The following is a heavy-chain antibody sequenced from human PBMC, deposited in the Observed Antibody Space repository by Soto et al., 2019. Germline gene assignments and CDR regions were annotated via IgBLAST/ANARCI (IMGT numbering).Heavy chain of an antibody. CDR1: GDSVSSNSAA. CDR2: TFYRSKWYN. J-gene: IGHJ5*02. V-gene: IGHV6-1*01. CDR3: ARGSHDSTWS. D-gene: IGHD2-2*01. Sequence: SQTLSLTCAISGDSVSSNSAAWSWIRQSPSRGLEWLGRTFYRSKWYNDYAVSVKSRITINPDTSKNQFSLQLTPVTPEDTAVYFCARGSHDSTWSWGQGTLVTVSS.